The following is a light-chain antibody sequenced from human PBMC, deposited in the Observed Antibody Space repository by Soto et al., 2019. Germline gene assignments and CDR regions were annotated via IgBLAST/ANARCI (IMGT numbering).Light chain of an antibody. CDR1: QGISNY. Sequence: DIQMTQSPSSLSASVGGRVTITCRASQGISNYLAWYQQKPGEVPELLIYAASTLQSGVPSRFSGSGSGTDFTLTISNLQPEDVATYYCQKYSSAPWTFGQGTKVEIK. J-gene: IGKJ1*01. CDR3: QKYSSAPWT. V-gene: IGKV1-27*01. CDR2: AAS.